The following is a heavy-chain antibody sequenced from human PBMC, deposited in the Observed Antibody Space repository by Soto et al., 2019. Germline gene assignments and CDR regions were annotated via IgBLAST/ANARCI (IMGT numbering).Heavy chain of an antibody. CDR2: IYTSGST. Sequence: SETLSLTCTVSGGSISSYYWSWIRQPAGKGLEWIGRIYTSGSTNYNPSLKSRVTMSVDTSKNQFSLKLSSVTAADTAVYYCDRHSLATAQYYSYYYGMDVWRQRNTVTACS. V-gene: IGHV4-4*07. D-gene: IGHD2-21*02. CDR1: GGSISSYY. CDR3: DRHSLATAQYYSYYYGMDV. J-gene: IGHJ6*01.